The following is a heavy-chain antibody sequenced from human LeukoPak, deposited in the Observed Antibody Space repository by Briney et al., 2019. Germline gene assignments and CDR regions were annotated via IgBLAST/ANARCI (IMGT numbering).Heavy chain of an antibody. CDR2: ISGSGGST. V-gene: IGHV3-23*01. Sequence: GGSLRLSCAASGFTFSSYAMSWVRQAPGKGLEWVSGISGSGGSTYYADSVKGRFTISRDNAKNSLYLQMNSLRDEDTAVYYCARSKQLDYWGQGTLVTVSS. CDR1: GFTFSSYA. J-gene: IGHJ4*02. CDR3: ARSKQLDY. D-gene: IGHD6-13*01.